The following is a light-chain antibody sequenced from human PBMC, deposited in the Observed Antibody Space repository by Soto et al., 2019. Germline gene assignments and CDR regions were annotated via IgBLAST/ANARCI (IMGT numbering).Light chain of an antibody. V-gene: IGKV3-15*01. Sequence: EIVMTQSPATLSVSPGERATLSCRASRSVTSNLAWYQHKPGQAPRLLIYGASTRATGIPARFSGSGSGTEFTLTICTLQSEDFAVYYCQQYNNWPLTFGGGTKVEI. CDR3: QQYNNWPLT. CDR2: GAS. J-gene: IGKJ4*01. CDR1: RSVTSN.